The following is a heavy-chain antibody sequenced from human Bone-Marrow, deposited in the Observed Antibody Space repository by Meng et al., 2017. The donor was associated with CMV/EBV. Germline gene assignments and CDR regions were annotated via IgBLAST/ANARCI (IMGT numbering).Heavy chain of an antibody. CDR2: ISSSGSTI. D-gene: IGHD4-17*01. Sequence: GGSLRLSCEASGFTFSSYEMNWVRQAPGKGLEWVSYISSSGSTIYYADSVKGRFTISRDNAKNSLYLQMNSLRAEDTAVYYCAGSYDYDDVPHAFDIWGQGTMVTVSS. CDR1: GFTFSSYE. V-gene: IGHV3-48*03. CDR3: AGSYDYDDVPHAFDI. J-gene: IGHJ3*02.